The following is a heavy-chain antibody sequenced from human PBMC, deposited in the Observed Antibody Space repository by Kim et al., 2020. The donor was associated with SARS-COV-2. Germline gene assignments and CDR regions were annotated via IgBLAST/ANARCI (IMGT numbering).Heavy chain of an antibody. Sequence: NSDPSLKSRVAIAVDASKNQFSLKLSSVTAADTAVYYCARGRAAYYFDYWGQGTLVTVSS. V-gene: IGHV4-34*01. J-gene: IGHJ4*02. CDR3: ARGRAAYYFDY. D-gene: IGHD6-25*01.